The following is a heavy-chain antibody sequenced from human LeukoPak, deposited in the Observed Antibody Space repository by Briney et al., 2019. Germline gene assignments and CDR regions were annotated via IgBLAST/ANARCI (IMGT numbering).Heavy chain of an antibody. CDR3: AKVHLLYYYDSRGGSADAFDI. CDR1: GFTFDDCA. CDR2: ISWNSGSI. J-gene: IGHJ3*02. D-gene: IGHD3-22*01. Sequence: PGRSLRLSCAASGFTFDDCAMHWVRQAPGKGLEWVSGISWNSGSIGYADSVKGRFTISRDNAKNSLYLQMNSLRAEDTALYYCAKVHLLYYYDSRGGSADAFDIRGQGTMVTVSS. V-gene: IGHV3-9*01.